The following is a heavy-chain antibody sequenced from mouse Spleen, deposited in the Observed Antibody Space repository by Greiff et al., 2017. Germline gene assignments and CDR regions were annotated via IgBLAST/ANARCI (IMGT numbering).Heavy chain of an antibody. Sequence: QVQLKQSGAELVKPGASVKISCKASGYAFSSYWMNWVKQRPGKGLEWIGQIYPGDGDTNYNGKFKGKATLTADKSSSTAYMQLSSLTSEDSAVYFCARGYGNYYFDYWGQGTTLTVSS. V-gene: IGHV1-80*01. CDR3: ARGYGNYYFDY. CDR1: GYAFSSYW. J-gene: IGHJ2*01. CDR2: IYPGDGDT. D-gene: IGHD2-10*02.